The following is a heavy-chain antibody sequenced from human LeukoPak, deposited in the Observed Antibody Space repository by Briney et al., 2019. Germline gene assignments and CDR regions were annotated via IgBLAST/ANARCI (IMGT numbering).Heavy chain of an antibody. V-gene: IGHV4-34*01. D-gene: IGHD3-22*01. CDR2: INHSGST. CDR3: ARATTGEYYYDSSGYYIDY. Sequence: SETLSLTCAVYGGSFSGYYWSWIRQPPGKGLEWIGEINHSGSTNYNPSLKSRVTISVDTSKNQFSLKLSSVTAADTAVYYCARATTGEYYYDSSGYYIDYWGQGTLVTVSS. J-gene: IGHJ4*02. CDR1: GGSFSGYY.